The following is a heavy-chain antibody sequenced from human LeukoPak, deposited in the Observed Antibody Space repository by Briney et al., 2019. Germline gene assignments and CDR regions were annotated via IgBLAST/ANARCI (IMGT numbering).Heavy chain of an antibody. CDR3: ARARFDIVVVPAALNFYY. D-gene: IGHD2-2*01. CDR2: IIPIFGTA. CDR1: GGTFSSYA. J-gene: IGHJ4*02. V-gene: IGHV1-69*01. Sequence: SVKVSCTASGGTFSSYAISWVRQAPGQGLEWMGGIIPIFGTANYAQKFQGRVTITADESTSTAYMELSSLRSEDTAVYYCARARFDIVVVPAALNFYYWGQGTLVTVSS.